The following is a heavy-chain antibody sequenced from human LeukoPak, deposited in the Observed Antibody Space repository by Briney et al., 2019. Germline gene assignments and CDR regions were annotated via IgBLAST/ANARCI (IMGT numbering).Heavy chain of an antibody. D-gene: IGHD3-22*01. CDR1: GGSVGSFSIYY. J-gene: IGHJ4*02. V-gene: IGHV4-4*07. CDR2: IYTGGNT. Sequence: SETLSLTCSVSGGSVGSFSIYYWSWVRQPAGKGLEWIGRIYTGGNTSTSYNPSLKSRVSISVDKSKNHFSLTLRSVTAADTAVYYCAMYNYDTSGFDYWGQGTRVTVSS. CDR3: AMYNYDTSGFDY.